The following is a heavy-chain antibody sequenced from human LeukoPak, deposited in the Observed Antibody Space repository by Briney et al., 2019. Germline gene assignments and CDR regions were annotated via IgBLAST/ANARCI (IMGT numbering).Heavy chain of an antibody. D-gene: IGHD6-19*01. CDR3: AILSSGWYYFDY. CDR1: GYSCINYW. CDR2: IYPGDSDT. J-gene: IGHJ4*02. Sequence: GEALMISCKGSGYSCINYWIGWVRPMPGKGLEWMAIIYPGDSDTKYNPSFQGQITISADKSITTAYLQWSSLKASDTAMYYCAILSSGWYYFDYWGQGTLVTVSS. V-gene: IGHV5-51*01.